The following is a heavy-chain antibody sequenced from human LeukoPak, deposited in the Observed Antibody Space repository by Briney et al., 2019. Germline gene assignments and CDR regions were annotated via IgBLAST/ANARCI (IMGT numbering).Heavy chain of an antibody. CDR2: IIPILGIA. Sequence: SVKVSCKASGGTFSSYAIIWVRQAPGQGLEWMGRIIPILGIANYAQKFQGRVTITADKSTSTAYMELSSLRSEDTAVYYCASNSILYGDALGAFDIWGQGTMVTVSS. D-gene: IGHD4-17*01. CDR1: GGTFSSYA. V-gene: IGHV1-69*04. J-gene: IGHJ3*02. CDR3: ASNSILYGDALGAFDI.